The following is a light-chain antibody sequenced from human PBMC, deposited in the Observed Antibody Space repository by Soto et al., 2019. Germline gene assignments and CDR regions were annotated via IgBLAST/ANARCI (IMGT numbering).Light chain of an antibody. CDR2: GAS. CDR3: QQYFEWPPMT. Sequence: EVVMTQSPATLSVSPGERATLSCRASETVATNLAWYQQKPGQAPRLLISGASTRAAGISDRFRGSGSGTEFTLTISSLRSEDSAIYYCQQYFEWPPMTCEQGTKVEI. CDR1: ETVATN. V-gene: IGKV3-15*01. J-gene: IGKJ1*01.